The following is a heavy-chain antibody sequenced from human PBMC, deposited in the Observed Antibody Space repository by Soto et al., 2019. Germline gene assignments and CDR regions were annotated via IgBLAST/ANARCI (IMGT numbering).Heavy chain of an antibody. J-gene: IGHJ5*02. CDR2: INAGNGDT. D-gene: IGHD3-10*01. Sequence: QVQLVQDGAEVKTPGASVKVSCKASGFTFTAYLFHWVRLAPGQGLEWMGWINAGNGDTKYSQNFQGRVTNTTDTSASAAYMELSSLISEDTAVYYCVRERFGDRRFDPWGQGALVTVSS. CDR3: VRERFGDRRFDP. V-gene: IGHV1-3*01. CDR1: GFTFTAYL.